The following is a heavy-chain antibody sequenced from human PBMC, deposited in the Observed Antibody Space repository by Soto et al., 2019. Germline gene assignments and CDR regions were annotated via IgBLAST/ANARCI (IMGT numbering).Heavy chain of an antibody. CDR3: ARGWSSFDY. V-gene: IGHV3-48*01. CDR2: ISSGGSTM. Sequence: VQLVESGGGLVQPGGSLRLSCPASGFTFSSHSMNWVRQAPGKGLEWVSYISSGGSTMYYADSVKGRFTISRDNAKNSLYLQMNSLRAEDTAVYYCARGWSSFDYWGQGTLVTVSS. J-gene: IGHJ4*02. D-gene: IGHD2-15*01. CDR1: GFTFSSHS.